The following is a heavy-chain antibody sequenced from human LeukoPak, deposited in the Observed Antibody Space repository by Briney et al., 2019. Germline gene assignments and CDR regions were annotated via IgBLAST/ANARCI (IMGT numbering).Heavy chain of an antibody. J-gene: IGHJ4*02. CDR1: GGSFRGYY. V-gene: IGHV4-34*01. D-gene: IGHD6-6*01. CDR3: ASYYSSSSVY. CDR2: INHSGST. Sequence: SETLSLTCAVYGGSFRGYYWSWIRQPPGKGLEWIGEINHSGSTNYNPSLKSRVTISVDTSKNQFSLKLSSVTAADTAVYYCASYYSSSSVYWGQGTLVTVSS.